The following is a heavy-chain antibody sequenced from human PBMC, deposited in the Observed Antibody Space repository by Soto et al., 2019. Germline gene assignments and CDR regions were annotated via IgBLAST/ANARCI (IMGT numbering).Heavy chain of an antibody. J-gene: IGHJ6*02. Sequence: TSETLSLTCVVSGGSMSRGGQSWSWIRQPPGKGLEWLGFIYYTGSTYYNPSLKSRVTLSVDRSKNQFSLNLTSVTAAETAMYFCARAPTGPSRSWDVWGQGTTVTVSS. CDR1: GGSMSRGGQS. V-gene: IGHV4-30-2*01. CDR2: IYYTGST. CDR3: ARAPTGPSRSWDV. D-gene: IGHD3-10*01.